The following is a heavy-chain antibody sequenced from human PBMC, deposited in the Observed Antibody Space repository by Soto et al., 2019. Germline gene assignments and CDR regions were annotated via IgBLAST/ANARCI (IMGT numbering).Heavy chain of an antibody. CDR3: ARGFEAVGATLDRYDYGMHV. V-gene: IGHV1-69*01. D-gene: IGHD1-26*01. CDR2: IIPIFGTP. Sequence: QVQLVQSGAEVKKPGSSVKVSCKASGGTFSTYAISWVRQAPGQGLEWMGGIIPIFGTPNYAQKFRGRVTITADESTSTAYMGLSSLRSDDTAVYYCARGFEAVGATLDRYDYGMHVWGQGTAVTVSS. J-gene: IGHJ6*02. CDR1: GGTFSTYA.